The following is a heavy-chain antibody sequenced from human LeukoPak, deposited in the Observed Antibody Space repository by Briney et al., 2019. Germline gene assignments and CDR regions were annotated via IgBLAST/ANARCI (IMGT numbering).Heavy chain of an antibody. V-gene: IGHV3-66*01. CDR2: IYSGGRT. Sequence: GGSLRLSCAGSGFSFSSYGMHWVRQAPGKGLEWVSVIYSGGRTYYADSVKGRFTISRDNTKNTLYLQMNSLRAEDTAVYYCARVWYGSGSLYQYYYYINVWGKGTTVTISS. CDR3: ARVWYGSGSLYQYYYYINV. CDR1: GFSFSSYG. J-gene: IGHJ6*03. D-gene: IGHD3-10*01.